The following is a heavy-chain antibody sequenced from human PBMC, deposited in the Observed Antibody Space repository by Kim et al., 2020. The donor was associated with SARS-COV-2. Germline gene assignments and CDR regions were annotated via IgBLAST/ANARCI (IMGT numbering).Heavy chain of an antibody. Sequence: GGSLRLSCAASGFTFSSYSMNWVRQAPGKGLEWVSSISSSSSYIYYADSVKGRFTISRDNAKNSLYLQMNSLRAEDTAVYYCARDQGGTYYDFWSGYPYYYGMGVWGQGTTVTVSS. CDR3: ARDQGGTYYDFWSGYPYYYGMGV. V-gene: IGHV3-21*01. CDR2: ISSSSSYI. J-gene: IGHJ6*02. CDR1: GFTFSSYS. D-gene: IGHD3-3*01.